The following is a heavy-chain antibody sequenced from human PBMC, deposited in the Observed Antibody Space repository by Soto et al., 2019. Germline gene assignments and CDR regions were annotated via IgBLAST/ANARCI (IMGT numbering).Heavy chain of an antibody. D-gene: IGHD2-21*02. V-gene: IGHV3-21*01. Sequence: LSCCTSVFTFNSYNINCVREAPGKGLEWVSSISSSSSYIYYADSVKGRFTISRDNAKNSLYLQMNSLRDEATAVYYCARDGGNSEIGYYYYGMDVWGQGTTVTVSS. CDR3: ARDGGNSEIGYYYYGMDV. CDR1: VFTFNSYN. CDR2: ISSSSSYI. J-gene: IGHJ6*02.